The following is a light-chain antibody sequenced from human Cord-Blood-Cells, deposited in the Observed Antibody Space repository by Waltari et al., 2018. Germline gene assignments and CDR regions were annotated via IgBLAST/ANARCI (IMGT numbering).Light chain of an antibody. CDR2: KAS. V-gene: IGKV1-5*03. CDR3: QQYNSYPYT. J-gene: IGKJ2*01. CDR1: QSISSW. Sequence: DIQMTLSPSTLSASVGDRVTITCRASQSISSWLAWYQQKPGKAPKLLIYKASSLESGVPSMFSGSGSGTEFTLTISSLQPDDFATYYCQQYNSYPYTFGQGTKLEIK.